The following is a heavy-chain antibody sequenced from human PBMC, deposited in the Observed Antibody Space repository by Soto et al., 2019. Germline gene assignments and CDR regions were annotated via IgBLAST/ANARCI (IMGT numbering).Heavy chain of an antibody. J-gene: IGHJ4*02. CDR3: TTGDYPDY. CDR1: GFTFSNAW. V-gene: IGHV3-15*01. CDR2: IKNKTDGGTA. Sequence: PGGSLRLSCAASGFTFSNAWMSWVRQAPGKGLEWVGRIKNKTDGGTADYAAPVKGRFTISRDDSKNTLYLQMNSLKTEDTAVYYCTTGDYPDYWGQGTLVTVSS.